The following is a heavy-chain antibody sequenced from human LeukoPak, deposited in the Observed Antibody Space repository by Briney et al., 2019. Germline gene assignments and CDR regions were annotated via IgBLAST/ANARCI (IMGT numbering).Heavy chain of an antibody. Sequence: GRSLRLSCAASGFTFSSYGMHWVRQAPGKGLEWVAVILNDGSQEKYADSVKGRFAISRDNSKNTLFLQMNSLRAEDTAVYYCARDDALGDNALDIWGQGTMVTVSS. J-gene: IGHJ3*02. CDR2: ILNDGSQE. V-gene: IGHV3-33*01. CDR1: GFTFSSYG. CDR3: ARDDALGDNALDI. D-gene: IGHD3-16*01.